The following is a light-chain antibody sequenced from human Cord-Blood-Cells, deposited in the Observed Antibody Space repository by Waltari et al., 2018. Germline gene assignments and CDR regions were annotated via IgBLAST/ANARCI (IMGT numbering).Light chain of an antibody. J-gene: IGKJ3*01. V-gene: IGKV1-39*01. CDR2: AAS. Sequence: DIQMTQSPSSLSASVGDRVTITCRASQSISSYLNCYQQKPGKAPKLLIYAASSWQSGVPSRFSGSGAGTDFTLTISSLQPEDFATYYCQQSYSTPLTFGPGTKVDIK. CDR1: QSISSY. CDR3: QQSYSTPLT.